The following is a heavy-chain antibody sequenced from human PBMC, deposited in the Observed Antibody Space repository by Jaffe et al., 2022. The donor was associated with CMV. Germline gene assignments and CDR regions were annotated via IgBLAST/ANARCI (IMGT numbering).Heavy chain of an antibody. Sequence: QVLLEESGPGLVKPSGTLSLTCDVSGGSVSSNNWWIWVRQTPMKGLEWIGQIYHSGSTDYNPSLESRVIISIDKSQNQFSLTLTSVTAADTAVYYCARDSTSGSHFDSWGQGTLVTVSS. J-gene: IGHJ4*02. CDR3: ARDSTSGSHFDS. D-gene: IGHD3-10*01. CDR1: GGSVSSNNW. V-gene: IGHV4-4*02. CDR2: IYHSGST.